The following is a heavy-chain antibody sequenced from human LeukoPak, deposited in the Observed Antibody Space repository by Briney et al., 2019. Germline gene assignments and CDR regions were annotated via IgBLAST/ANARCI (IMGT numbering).Heavy chain of an antibody. Sequence: GGSLRLSCAASGFTFSRHNMMWVRQAPGKGLEGVAYISGTIGSIYYADSVKGRFTISRDNSKNTLSLQMNSLRAGDTAVYYCAKVAGRAFGEVIVSRARYYIDVWGKGTTVTVSS. D-gene: IGHD3-16*02. CDR1: GFTFSRHN. CDR2: ISGTIGSI. CDR3: AKVAGRAFGEVIVSRARYYIDV. V-gene: IGHV3-23*01. J-gene: IGHJ6*03.